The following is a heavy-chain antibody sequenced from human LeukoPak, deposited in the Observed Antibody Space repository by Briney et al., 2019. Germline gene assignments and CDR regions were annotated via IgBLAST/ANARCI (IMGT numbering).Heavy chain of an antibody. V-gene: IGHV4-59*01. D-gene: IGHD2-2*01. Sequence: KPSEILSLTCTVSGGSISSYYWSWIRQPPGKGLEWIGYIYNSGSTNYNPSLKSRVTISVDTSKNQFSLKLNSVTAADTAVYYCARGGSSPWANNWFDPWGQGTLVTVSS. J-gene: IGHJ5*02. CDR2: IYNSGST. CDR3: ARGGSSPWANNWFDP. CDR1: GGSISSYY.